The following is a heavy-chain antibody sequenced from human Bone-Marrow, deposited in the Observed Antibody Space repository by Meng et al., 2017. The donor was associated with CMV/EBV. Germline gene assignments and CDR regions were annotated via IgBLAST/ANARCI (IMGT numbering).Heavy chain of an antibody. CDR1: GGAISSSSYY. D-gene: IGHD1-26*01. CDR2: IYYGGTT. CDR3: ARDLEVGATRFDY. J-gene: IGHJ4*02. Sequence: GSLRLSCTVSGGAISSSSYYWGWIRQPPGKELEWIASIYYGGTTYSDPSLNSRVTISRDTSKNQFSLKLSSVTAADTAVYYCARDLEVGATRFDYWGQGTLVTVSS. V-gene: IGHV4-39*07.